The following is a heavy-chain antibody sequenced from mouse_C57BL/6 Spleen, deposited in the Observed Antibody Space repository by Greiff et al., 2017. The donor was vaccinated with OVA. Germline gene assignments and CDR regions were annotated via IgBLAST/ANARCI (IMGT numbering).Heavy chain of an antibody. CDR3: ARTYDYDNYAMDY. CDR1: GFTFSSYG. Sequence: EVKLMESGGDLVKPGGSLKLSCAASGFTFSSYGMSWVRQTPDKRLEWVATISSGGSYTYYPDSVKGRFTISRDNAKNTLYLQMSSLKSEDTAMYYCARTYDYDNYAMDYWGQGTSVTVSS. V-gene: IGHV5-6*01. D-gene: IGHD2-4*01. J-gene: IGHJ4*01. CDR2: ISSGGSYT.